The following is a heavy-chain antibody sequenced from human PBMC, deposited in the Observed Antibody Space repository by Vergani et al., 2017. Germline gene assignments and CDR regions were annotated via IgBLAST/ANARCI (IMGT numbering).Heavy chain of an antibody. CDR2: IYYSGST. Sequence: QVQLQESGPGLVKPSETLSLTCTVSGGSISSYYWSWIRQPPGKGLEWIGYIYYSGSTNYNPSLKSRVTISVDTSKNQFSLKLSSVTAADTAVYYCARDPPGEGWFDPWGQGTLVTVSS. CDR3: ARDPPGEGWFDP. J-gene: IGHJ5*02. CDR1: GGSISSYY. V-gene: IGHV4-59*01.